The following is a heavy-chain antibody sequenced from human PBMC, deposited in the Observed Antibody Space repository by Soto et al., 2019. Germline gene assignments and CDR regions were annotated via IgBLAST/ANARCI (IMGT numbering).Heavy chain of an antibody. D-gene: IGHD4-17*01. Sequence: GESLKLSCKGSGYSFTSYWISWVRQMPGKGLEWMGRIDPSDSYTNYSPSFQGHVAISADKSISTAYLQWSSLKASDTAMYYCAIHTVTLPFYGMDVWGQGTTVTVSS. V-gene: IGHV5-10-1*01. CDR3: AIHTVTLPFYGMDV. J-gene: IGHJ6*02. CDR1: GYSFTSYW. CDR2: IDPSDSYT.